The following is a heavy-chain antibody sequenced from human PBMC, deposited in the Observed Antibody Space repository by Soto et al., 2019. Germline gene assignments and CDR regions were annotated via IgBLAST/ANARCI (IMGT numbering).Heavy chain of an antibody. Sequence: GGSLRLSCAASGFTFISYAMSWVLQAPGKGLEWVSAISGSGGSTYYADSVKGRFTISRDNSKNTLYLQMNSLRAEDTAVYYCAKEVVPSQTTVTVFDYWGQGTLVTFSS. CDR3: AKEVVPSQTTVTVFDY. CDR2: ISGSGGST. J-gene: IGHJ4*02. CDR1: GFTFISYA. V-gene: IGHV3-23*01. D-gene: IGHD4-4*01.